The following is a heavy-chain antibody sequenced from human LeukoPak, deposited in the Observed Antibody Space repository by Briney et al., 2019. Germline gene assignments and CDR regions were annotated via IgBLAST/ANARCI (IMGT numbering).Heavy chain of an antibody. CDR2: IYYSGST. V-gene: IGHV4-59*01. CDR3: AKTGTPWYYFDY. J-gene: IGHJ4*02. Sequence: SETLSLTCIVSGGSISSYYWSWIRQPPGKGLEWIGYIYYSGSTNYNPSLKSRVTISVDTSKNQFSLKLSSVTAADTAVYYCAKTGTPWYYFDYWGQGTLVTVSS. D-gene: IGHD1-1*01. CDR1: GGSISSYY.